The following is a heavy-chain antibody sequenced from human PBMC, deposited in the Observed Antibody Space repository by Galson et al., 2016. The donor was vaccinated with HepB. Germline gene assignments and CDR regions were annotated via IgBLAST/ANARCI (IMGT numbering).Heavy chain of an antibody. J-gene: IGHJ6*02. Sequence: SVKVSCKASGYTFTKFGVSWVRQAPGQGLEWMGWISAYNGNTKYAQNVQGRVTMTTDTSTSTAYMELRSLRSDDTAVYYCARVMAVADPYGMGVWGQGTTVTVS. V-gene: IGHV1-18*01. D-gene: IGHD6-19*01. CDR3: ARVMAVADPYGMGV. CDR2: ISAYNGNT. CDR1: GYTFTKFG.